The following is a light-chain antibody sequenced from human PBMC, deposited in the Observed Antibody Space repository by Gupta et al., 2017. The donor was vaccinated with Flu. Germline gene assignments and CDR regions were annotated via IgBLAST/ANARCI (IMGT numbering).Light chain of an antibody. J-gene: IGLJ2*01. CDR2: DDS. V-gene: IGLV3-21*02. Sequence: SYVLTQPPSVSVAPGQTATITCRGNNIGGKSVHWYQAKPGQAPVLVVYDDSDRPSGIPERFSGSNSGNTATLTISRVEAGDEADYYCQVWDSATDHEGAFGGGTKVTVL. CDR3: QVWDSATDHEGA. CDR1: NIGGKS.